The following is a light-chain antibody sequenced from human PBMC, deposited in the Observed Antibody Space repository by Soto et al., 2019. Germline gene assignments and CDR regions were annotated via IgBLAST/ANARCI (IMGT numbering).Light chain of an antibody. CDR2: GTS. Sequence: EIVLTQSPGTLSLSLGERATLSCRASQSVSSKYVAWYQQKPGQAPSLLIYGTSSRAAGIPDRFSGSGSGTDFSLTISRLEPEDFAVYYCQHYGSSPPDTFGQGTKLAIK. CDR1: QSVSSKY. V-gene: IGKV3-20*01. CDR3: QHYGSSPPDT. J-gene: IGKJ2*01.